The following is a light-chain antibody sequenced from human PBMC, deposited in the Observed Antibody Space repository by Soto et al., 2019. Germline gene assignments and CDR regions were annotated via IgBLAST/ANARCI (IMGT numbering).Light chain of an antibody. CDR1: QDLSSF. J-gene: IGKJ1*01. V-gene: IGKV1-9*01. Sequence: DIHLTQSPSILTASVADRVTITCRASQDLSSFLAWYQQKPGKAPNLLTFTVSTLQSGVPSRFSGSGSGTESTLTISSLQPEDLATYYCQQLKTYPRTVGQGTKVDIK. CDR2: TVS. CDR3: QQLKTYPRT.